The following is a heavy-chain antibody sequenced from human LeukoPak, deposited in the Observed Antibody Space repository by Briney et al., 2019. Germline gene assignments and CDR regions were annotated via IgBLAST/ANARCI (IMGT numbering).Heavy chain of an antibody. V-gene: IGHV1-46*01. CDR1: GYTFTSYY. CDR3: ARDLYDSSGYYSPTPDY. CDR2: INPGGGST. D-gene: IGHD3-22*01. J-gene: IGHJ4*02. Sequence: ASVKVSCKASGYTFTSYYMHWVRQAPGQGLEWMGIINPGGGSTSYAQKFQGRVTMTRDTSTSTVYMELSSLRSEDTAVYYCARDLYDSSGYYSPTPDYWGQGTLVTVSS.